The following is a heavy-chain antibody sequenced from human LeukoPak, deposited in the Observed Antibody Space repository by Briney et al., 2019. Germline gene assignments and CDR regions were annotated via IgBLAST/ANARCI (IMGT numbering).Heavy chain of an antibody. D-gene: IGHD3-22*01. CDR2: IWYDGSNK. Sequence: GGSLRLSCAASGFTFSSYGMHWVRQAPGKGLEWVAVIWYDGSNKYYADSVKGRFTISRDNSKNTLYLQMNSLRAEDTAVYYCARDALISVGDSSGHSLWGQGTLVTVSS. V-gene: IGHV3-33*01. J-gene: IGHJ4*02. CDR3: ARDALISVGDSSGHSL. CDR1: GFTFSSYG.